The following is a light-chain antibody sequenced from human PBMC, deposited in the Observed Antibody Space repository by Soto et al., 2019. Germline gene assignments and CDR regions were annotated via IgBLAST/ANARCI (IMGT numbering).Light chain of an antibody. CDR1: QSISNY. J-gene: IGKJ5*01. CDR2: AAS. CDR3: QQSYATPIT. V-gene: IGKV1-39*01. Sequence: IQLTQSPSSLSASVGDRVTIPCRASQSISNYLNWYQQKPGKAPKLLIYAASSLQSGVPSRFSGSGSGTDFTLTISSLQPEDFATYYCQQSYATPITFGQGTRLEIK.